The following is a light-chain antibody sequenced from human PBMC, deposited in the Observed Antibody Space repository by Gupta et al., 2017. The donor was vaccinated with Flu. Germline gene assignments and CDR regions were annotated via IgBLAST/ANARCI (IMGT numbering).Light chain of an antibody. J-gene: IGKJ5*01. V-gene: IGKV2-28*01. Sequence: VTPGEPASISCRSSQSLLHSNGYNYLDWFLQKPGQPPQLLIYLGSSRASGVPDRFSGSGSGTDFTLKISRVEAEDVWVYYCMQALQTPITFGHGTRLEIK. CDR2: LGS. CDR1: QSLLHSNGYNY. CDR3: MQALQTPIT.